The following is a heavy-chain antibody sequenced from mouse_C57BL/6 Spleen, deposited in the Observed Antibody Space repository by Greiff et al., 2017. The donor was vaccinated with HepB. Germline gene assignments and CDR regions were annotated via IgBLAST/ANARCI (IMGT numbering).Heavy chain of an antibody. V-gene: IGHV1-18*01. CDR2: INPNNGGT. CDR3: ARDYYGSSYSFAY. CDR1: GYTFTDYN. D-gene: IGHD1-1*01. Sequence: DVQLQESGPELVKPGASVKIPCKASGYTFTDYNMDWVKQSHGKSLEWIGDINPNNGGTIYNQKFKGKATLTVDKSSSTAYMELRSLTSEDTAVYYCARDYYGSSYSFAYWGQGTLVTVSA. J-gene: IGHJ3*01.